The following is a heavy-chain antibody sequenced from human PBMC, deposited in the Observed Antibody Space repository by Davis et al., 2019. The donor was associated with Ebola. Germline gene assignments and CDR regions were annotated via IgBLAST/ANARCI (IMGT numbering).Heavy chain of an antibody. CDR2: ISWNSGSI. D-gene: IGHD3-10*01. V-gene: IGHV3-9*01. J-gene: IGHJ6*04. CDR3: AIPYGSGRNYYYGMDV. Sequence: SLKISCAASGFTFDDYAMHWVRQAPGKGLEWVSGISWNSGSIGYADSVKGRFTISRDNAKNSLYLQMNSLRAEDTALYYCAIPYGSGRNYYYGMDVWGKGTTVTVSS. CDR1: GFTFDDYA.